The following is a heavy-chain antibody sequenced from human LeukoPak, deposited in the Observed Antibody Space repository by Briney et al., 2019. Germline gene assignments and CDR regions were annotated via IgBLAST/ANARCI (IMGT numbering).Heavy chain of an antibody. V-gene: IGHV4-38-2*02. CDR3: ARDCSSTSCYRY. CDR2: INHSGST. J-gene: IGHJ4*02. CDR1: GYSISSGYY. D-gene: IGHD2-2*01. Sequence: KSSETLSLTCTVSGYSISSGYYWGWIRQPPGKGLEWIGEINHSGSTNYNPSLKSRVTISVDTSKNQFSLKLSSVTAADTAVYYCARDCSSTSCYRYWGQGTLVTVSS.